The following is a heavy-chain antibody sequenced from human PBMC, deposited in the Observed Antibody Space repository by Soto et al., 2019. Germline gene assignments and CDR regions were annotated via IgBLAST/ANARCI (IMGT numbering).Heavy chain of an antibody. D-gene: IGHD6-13*01. V-gene: IGHV4-34*01. Sequence: SETLSLTCAVYVGSFSGYYWSWIRQPPGKGLEWIGEINHSGSTNYNPSLKSRVTISVDTSKNQFSLKLSSVTAADTAVYYCARGGSPLKYSSSWYVLDYWGQGTLVTVSS. CDR1: VGSFSGYY. J-gene: IGHJ4*02. CDR3: ARGGSPLKYSSSWYVLDY. CDR2: INHSGST.